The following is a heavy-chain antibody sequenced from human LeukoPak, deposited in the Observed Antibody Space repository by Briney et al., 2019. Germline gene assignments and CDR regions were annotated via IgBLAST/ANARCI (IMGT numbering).Heavy chain of an antibody. Sequence: PGGSLRLSCAASGLTFSSYEMNWVRQAPGKGLEWVSYISSSGSTIYYADCVKGRFTISRDNAKNSLYLQMNSLRAEDTAVYYCARGGSGYGFDYWGRGTLVTVSS. D-gene: IGHD3-3*01. CDR1: GLTFSSYE. V-gene: IGHV3-48*03. CDR3: ARGGSGYGFDY. J-gene: IGHJ4*02. CDR2: ISSSGSTI.